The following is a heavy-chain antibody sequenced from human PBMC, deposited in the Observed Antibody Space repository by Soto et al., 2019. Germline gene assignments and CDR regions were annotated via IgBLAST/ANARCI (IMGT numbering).Heavy chain of an antibody. Sequence: QNTLKESGPTLVKPTQTLTLTCTLSGFSLSTRGVGVGWIRQPPGKALEWLALIYWDDDKRYSPSLKSRLTITKDTSKSQVVLTITNVDPVDRATYYCAHSQRYSSRWDSPFRFDPVGQGTLVTVSS. D-gene: IGHD6-13*01. J-gene: IGHJ5*02. CDR2: IYWDDDK. CDR1: GFSLSTRGVG. CDR3: AHSQRYSSRWDSPFRFDP. V-gene: IGHV2-5*02.